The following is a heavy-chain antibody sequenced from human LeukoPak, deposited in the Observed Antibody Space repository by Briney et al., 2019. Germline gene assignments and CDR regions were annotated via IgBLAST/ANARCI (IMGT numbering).Heavy chain of an antibody. J-gene: IGHJ6*02. CDR3: ARGREQLVRFVYYYYGMDV. CDR2: INHSGST. CDR1: GGSFSDSY. Sequence: PSETLSLTCAVYGGSFSDSYWSWIRRPPGKGLEWIGEINHSGSTNYNPSLKSRVTMSVDTSKNQFSLKLNSVTAADTAVYYCARGREQLVRFVYYYYGMDVWGQGTTVTVSS. V-gene: IGHV4-34*01. D-gene: IGHD6-13*01.